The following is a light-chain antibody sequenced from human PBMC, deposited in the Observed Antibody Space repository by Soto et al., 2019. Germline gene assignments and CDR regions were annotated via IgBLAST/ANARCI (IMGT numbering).Light chain of an antibody. CDR3: QQYGTSPYT. V-gene: IGKV3-20*01. J-gene: IGKJ2*01. CDR2: SAS. Sequence: EVVLTQSPGTLSLSPGERVTLSCRASQSVASSYLAWYQQKPGRAPRLLFYSASSRATGIPDRFSGSGSGTDFTLTISRLEPEDFAVYYCQQYGTSPYTFGPGTKLEIK. CDR1: QSVASSY.